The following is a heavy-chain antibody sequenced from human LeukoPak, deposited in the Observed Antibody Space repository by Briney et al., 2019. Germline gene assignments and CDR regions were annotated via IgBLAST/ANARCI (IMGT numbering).Heavy chain of an antibody. CDR2: FDPEDGET. CDR3: ATDLKTWYDSSGYYY. D-gene: IGHD3-22*01. Sequence: ASVKVSCKVSGYTLTELSMHWVRQAPGKGLEWMGGFDPEDGETIYAQKFQGRVTMTEDTSTDTAYMELSSLRSEDTAAYYCATDLKTWYDSSGYYYWGQGTLVTVSS. CDR1: GYTLTELS. V-gene: IGHV1-24*01. J-gene: IGHJ4*02.